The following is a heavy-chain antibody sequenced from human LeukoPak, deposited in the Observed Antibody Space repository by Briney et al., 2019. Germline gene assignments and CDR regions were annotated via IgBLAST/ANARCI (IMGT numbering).Heavy chain of an antibody. Sequence: ASVKVSCKASGYTFTSYAMHWVRQAPGQRLEWMGWINAGNGNTKYSQKFQGRVTITRDTSASTAYMELSSLRSEDTAVYYCARDEGAAYYYYYGMDVWGQGTTVTVSS. D-gene: IGHD1-26*01. CDR2: INAGNGNT. CDR1: GYTFTSYA. J-gene: IGHJ6*02. V-gene: IGHV1-3*01. CDR3: ARDEGAAYYYYYGMDV.